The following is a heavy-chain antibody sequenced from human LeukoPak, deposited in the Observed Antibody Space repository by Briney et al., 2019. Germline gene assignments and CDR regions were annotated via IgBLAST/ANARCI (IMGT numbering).Heavy chain of an antibody. V-gene: IGHV3-30-3*01. CDR3: ARTLDERGFDY. CDR1: GFTFSSYA. J-gene: IGHJ4*02. CDR2: ISYDGSNK. D-gene: IGHD1-1*01. Sequence: GRSLRLPCAASGFTFSSYAMHWVRQAPGKGLEWVAVISYDGSNKYYADSVKGRFTISRDNSKNTLYLQMNSLRAEDTAVYYCARTLDERGFDYWGQGTLVTVSS.